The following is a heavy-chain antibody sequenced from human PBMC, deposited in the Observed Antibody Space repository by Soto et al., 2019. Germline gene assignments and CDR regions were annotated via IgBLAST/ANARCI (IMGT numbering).Heavy chain of an antibody. CDR3: SKQSYNIFFCINCCCSYGIVV. Sequence: GGSLRLCCAASGFTFSSYGMHWVRQAPGKGLEWVAVISYDGSKKYYSDSVKGRFTISRDNSKNTLYLQMNNLRAEDTAVYCCSKQSYNIFFCINCCCSYGIVVWGQAIMVTVFS. CDR2: ISYDGSKK. V-gene: IGHV3-30*18. J-gene: IGHJ6*02. D-gene: IGHD3-9*01. CDR1: GFTFSSYG.